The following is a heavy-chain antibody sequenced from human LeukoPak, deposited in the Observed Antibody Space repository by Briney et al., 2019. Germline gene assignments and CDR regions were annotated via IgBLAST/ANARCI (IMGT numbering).Heavy chain of an antibody. CDR1: GYTFTGYY. V-gene: IGHV1-2*02. CDR2: INPNSGGT. CDR3: AKVCDRVSDFSPGY. J-gene: IGHJ4*02. Sequence: ASVKVSCKASGYTFTGYYMHWVRQAPGQGLEWMGWINPNSGGTNYAQKFQGRVTTTRDTSISTAYMELSRLRSDDTAVYYCAKVCDRVSDFSPGYWGQRTLVTVSS. D-gene: IGHD3-3*01.